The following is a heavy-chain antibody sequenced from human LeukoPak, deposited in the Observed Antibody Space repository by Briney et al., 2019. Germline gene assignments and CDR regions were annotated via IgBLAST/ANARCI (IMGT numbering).Heavy chain of an antibody. CDR2: ISSSSTYI. J-gene: IGHJ6*02. Sequence: PGGSLRVSCAVSGFTFSGYNMNWVRQAPGKGLEWVSSISSSSTYIYYADSVKGRITTSRDNAKNSLCLQMDSLRAEDTAVYYCARGQGSAPPYYGMDVWGQGTTVTVSS. CDR3: ARGQGSAPPYYGMDV. V-gene: IGHV3-21*01. CDR1: GFTFSGYN.